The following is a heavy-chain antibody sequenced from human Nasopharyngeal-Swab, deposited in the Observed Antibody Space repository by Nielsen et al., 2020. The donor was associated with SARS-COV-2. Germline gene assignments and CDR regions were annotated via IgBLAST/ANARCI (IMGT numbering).Heavy chain of an antibody. CDR1: GVSITSQY. Sequence: SETLSLTCTDSGVSITSQYWSWIRQPPGKGLEWIGYISHNSGTSYSPSLKSRVTMFLDTSKNQFSLRLRSLNAADTAVYYCAKEGATGWFDPWGQGTLVTVSS. V-gene: IGHV4-59*11. J-gene: IGHJ5*02. CDR3: AKEGATGWFDP. CDR2: ISHNSGT.